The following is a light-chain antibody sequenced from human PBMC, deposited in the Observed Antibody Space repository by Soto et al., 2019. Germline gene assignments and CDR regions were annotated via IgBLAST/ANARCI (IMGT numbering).Light chain of an antibody. J-gene: IGLJ1*01. CDR2: TNN. Sequence: QSVLTQPTSASGTPGQRVTVSCSGSTSDIGTNAVNWFQHLPGTAPRLLIYTNNQRPSGVPDRFSGSKSGTSASLAISGLQSEDEATYYCATWHDSFYVFGTGTKVTVL. V-gene: IGLV1-44*01. CDR1: TSDIGTNA. CDR3: ATWHDSFYV.